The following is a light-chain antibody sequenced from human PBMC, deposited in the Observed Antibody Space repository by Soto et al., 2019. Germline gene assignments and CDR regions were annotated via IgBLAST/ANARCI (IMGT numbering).Light chain of an antibody. V-gene: IGLV2-14*01. CDR1: SSDVGGYNY. J-gene: IGLJ1*01. CDR3: SSYTSSTDYV. CDR2: EVS. Sequence: QSAQTQPAAVSGSPGQSLTISCTGTSSDVGGYNYVSWYQQHPGKAPKLMIYEVSNRPSGVSNRFSGSKSGNTASLTISGLQAEDEADYYCSSYTSSTDYVSGTGTKVTVL.